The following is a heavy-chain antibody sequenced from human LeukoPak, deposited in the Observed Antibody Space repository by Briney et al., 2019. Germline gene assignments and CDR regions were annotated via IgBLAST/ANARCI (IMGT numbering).Heavy chain of an antibody. CDR3: ARAPVTGSGSYNY. V-gene: IGHV4-61*02. Sequence: SETLSLTCAVSGGSISSGSYYWSWIRQPAGKGLEWIGRIYTSGSTNYNPSLKSRVTISVDTSKNQFSLKLSSVTAADTAVYYCARAPVTGSGSYNYWGQGTLVTVSS. CDR1: GGSISSGSYY. D-gene: IGHD3-10*01. J-gene: IGHJ4*02. CDR2: IYTSGST.